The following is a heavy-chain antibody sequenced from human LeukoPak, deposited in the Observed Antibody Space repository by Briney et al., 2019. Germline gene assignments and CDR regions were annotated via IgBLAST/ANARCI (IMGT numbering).Heavy chain of an antibody. CDR2: IAYDGSRA. CDR3: TRYNNDHFDY. V-gene: IGHV3-33*01. D-gene: IGHD1-14*01. J-gene: IGHJ4*02. CDR1: GFTFGGYG. Sequence: GALRLSCAGSGFTFGGYGMHWFRQTPGKGLEWVAVIAYDGSRAFYADSVKGRFTISRDNSKNTMSVQMDDLRAEDTAVYYCTRYNNDHFDYWGQGTLVTVSS.